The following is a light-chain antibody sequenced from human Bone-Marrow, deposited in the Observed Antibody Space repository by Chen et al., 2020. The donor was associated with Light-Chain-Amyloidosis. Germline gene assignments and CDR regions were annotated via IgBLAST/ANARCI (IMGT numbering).Light chain of an antibody. CDR3: QVWDRSSDRPV. J-gene: IGLJ3*02. CDR1: NIGSTS. CDR2: DDR. Sequence: SYVLTQPSSVSVAPGQTATIPCGGNNIGSTSVHWYQQTPGQAPLLVVYDDRDRPSGIPERLSGSNSGNTATLTISRVEAGDEADYYWQVWDRSSDRPVFGGGTKLTVL. V-gene: IGLV3-21*02.